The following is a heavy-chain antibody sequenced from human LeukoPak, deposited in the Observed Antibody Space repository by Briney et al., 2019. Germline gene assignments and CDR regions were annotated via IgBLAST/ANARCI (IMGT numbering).Heavy chain of an antibody. V-gene: IGHV3-74*01. D-gene: IGHD6-13*01. J-gene: IGHJ4*02. CDR3: ANSAAVGTFY. CDR1: GFTFSSYW. CDR2: INSDGSST. Sequence: GGTLSLTCAASGFTFSSYWMHWVRQAPGKGLVWVSRINSDGSSTSYADSVKGRFTISRDNCKNTLYLQMNSLRAEDTAVYYCANSAAVGTFYWGQGTLVTVSS.